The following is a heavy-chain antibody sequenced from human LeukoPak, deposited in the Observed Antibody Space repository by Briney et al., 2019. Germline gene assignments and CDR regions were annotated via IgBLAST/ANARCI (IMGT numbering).Heavy chain of an antibody. CDR3: TRDPRHFDS. CDR2: INWNGGST. CDR1: GFTFDYYA. D-gene: IGHD6-6*01. J-gene: IGHJ5*01. Sequence: GGSLRLSCAASGFTFDYYAMSWVRQAPGKGLEWVSGINWNGGSTGYVDSVKGRFTISRDNAKNSLYLQMSSLRVEDTAVYYCTRDPRHFDSCGQGTLVTVSS. V-gene: IGHV3-20*04.